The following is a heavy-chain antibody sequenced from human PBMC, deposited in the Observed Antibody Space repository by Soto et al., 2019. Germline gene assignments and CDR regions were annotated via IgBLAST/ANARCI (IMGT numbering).Heavy chain of an antibody. CDR3: AEGEWRLGFDY. CDR1: GFTFSSYG. D-gene: IGHD6-25*01. V-gene: IGHV3-30*18. CDR2: ISYDGSNK. Sequence: PGGSLRLSCAASGFTFSSYGMHWVRQAPGKGLEWVAVISYDGSNKYYADSVKGRFTISRDNSKNTLYLQMNSLRAEDTAVYYCAEGEWRLGFDYWGQGTLVTVSS. J-gene: IGHJ4*02.